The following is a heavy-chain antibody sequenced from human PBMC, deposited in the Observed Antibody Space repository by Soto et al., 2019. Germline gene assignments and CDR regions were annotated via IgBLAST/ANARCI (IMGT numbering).Heavy chain of an antibody. CDR1: SGSISNTNW. Sequence: QVQLQGSGPGLLKPSETLSLTCAVSSGSISNTNWWSWVRQPPGKGLEWIGEIYPSGSTNYNPSLKSRVTISVDKSKNQFSLILSFVTAADTAVYYCARLRSETGHAPPYWYFDLWGRGTLVTVSS. CDR2: IYPSGST. D-gene: IGHD1-1*01. J-gene: IGHJ2*01. CDR3: ARLRSETGHAPPYWYFDL. V-gene: IGHV4-4*02.